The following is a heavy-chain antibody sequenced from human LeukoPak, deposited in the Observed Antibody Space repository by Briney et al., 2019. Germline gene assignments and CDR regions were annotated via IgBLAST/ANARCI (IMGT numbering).Heavy chain of an antibody. J-gene: IGHJ4*02. Sequence: PSETLSLTCAVYGASFSGYYWGWVRQPPGKGLEWIGEINHSRDTTYNPSLKSRVIMSVDTCNSQFSLRLSPVTAADTAVYYCAGAPAGSLNWQSPLVYWGQGTLVTVSS. V-gene: IGHV4-34*01. D-gene: IGHD2-2*01. CDR3: AGAPAGSLNWQSPLVY. CDR2: INHSRDT. CDR1: GASFSGYY.